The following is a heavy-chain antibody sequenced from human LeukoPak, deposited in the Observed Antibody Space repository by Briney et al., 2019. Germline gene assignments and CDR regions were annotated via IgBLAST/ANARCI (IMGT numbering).Heavy chain of an antibody. V-gene: IGHV3-21*01. CDR1: GFTFSSYS. J-gene: IGHJ4*02. CDR3: AREDDSRSFDY. D-gene: IGHD3-22*01. CDR2: ISSSSSYV. Sequence: GGSLRLSCAASGFTFSSYSMNWVRQAPGKGLEWVSSISSSSSYVYYADSVKGRFTISRDNAKNSLYLQMNSLRAEDTAVYYCAREDDSRSFDYWGQGTLVTVSS.